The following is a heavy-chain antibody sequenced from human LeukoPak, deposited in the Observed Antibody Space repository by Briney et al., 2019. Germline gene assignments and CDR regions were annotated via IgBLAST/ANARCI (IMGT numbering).Heavy chain of an antibody. Sequence: PSETLSLTCTVSGDSISSNSYYWAWIRQPPGKGLEWIGNMVHGGRTYYNPSLKSRVTISVDPSKNQFSLKLSSVTAADTAVYYCARVPFTELGIDYWGQGTLVTVSS. J-gene: IGHJ4*02. CDR3: ARVPFTELGIDY. CDR1: GDSISSNSYY. CDR2: MVHGGRT. V-gene: IGHV4-39*07. D-gene: IGHD7-27*01.